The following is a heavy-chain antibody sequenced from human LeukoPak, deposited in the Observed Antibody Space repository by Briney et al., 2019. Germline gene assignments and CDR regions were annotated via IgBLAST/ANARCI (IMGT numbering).Heavy chain of an antibody. CDR3: AGESHFQLRLLPDY. CDR2: IIPTFGIA. D-gene: IGHD4-17*01. J-gene: IGHJ4*02. V-gene: IGHV1-69*04. CDR1: GGTFSSYA. Sequence: ASVKVSCKASGGTFSSYAISWVRQAPGQGLEWMGRIIPTFGIANYAQKFQGRVTITADKSTSTAYMELSSLRSEDTAVYYCAGESHFQLRLLPDYWGQGTLVTVSS.